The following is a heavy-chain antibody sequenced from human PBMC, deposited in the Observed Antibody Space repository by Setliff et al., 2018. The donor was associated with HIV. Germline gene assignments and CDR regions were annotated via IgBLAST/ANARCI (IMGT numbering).Heavy chain of an antibody. V-gene: IGHV3-30*03. J-gene: IGHJ4*02. D-gene: IGHD3-16*01. Sequence: PGGSLRLSCEGSGFTFRSYGMHWVRQTPDKGLEWLAIISNDGSEINYGDSAKGRFTISRDDSKNTAYLQMNSLRTEDSAVYYCARACGGGGACYYLDSWGQGTLVTVSS. CDR2: ISNDGSEI. CDR3: ARACGGGGACYYLDS. CDR1: GFTFRSYG.